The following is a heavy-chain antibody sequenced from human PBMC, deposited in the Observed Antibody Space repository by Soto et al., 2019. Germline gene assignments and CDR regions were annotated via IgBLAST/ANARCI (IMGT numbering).Heavy chain of an antibody. CDR2: INLSGGST. CDR3: ASAQYHNAFDI. V-gene: IGHV1-46*01. Sequence: ASVKVSRMASGSTFSRYYMHWVRQRPVQGLEWMGIINLSGGSTSDAQKFQGRVTMTRDTSTSTVYMELSSLRSQDTAVYYCASAQYHNAFDIWGQGKMVNVSS. J-gene: IGHJ3*02. CDR1: GSTFSRYY.